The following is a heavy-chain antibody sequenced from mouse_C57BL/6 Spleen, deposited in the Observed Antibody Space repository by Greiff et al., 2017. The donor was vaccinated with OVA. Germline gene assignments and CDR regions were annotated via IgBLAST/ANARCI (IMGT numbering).Heavy chain of an antibody. J-gene: IGHJ2*01. CDR2: IYPGDGDT. Sequence: QVQLQQSGAELVKPGASVKISCTASGYAFSSYWMNWVKQRPGKGLEWIGQIYPGDGDTNYNGKFTGKATLTADKSSSTAYMQLSSLTSEDSAVYFCARDSNYADDYWGQGTTLTVSS. V-gene: IGHV1-80*01. CDR1: GYAFSSYW. D-gene: IGHD2-5*01. CDR3: ARDSNYADDY.